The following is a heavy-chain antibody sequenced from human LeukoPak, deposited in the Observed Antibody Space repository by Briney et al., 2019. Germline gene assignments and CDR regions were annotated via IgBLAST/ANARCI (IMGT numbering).Heavy chain of an antibody. Sequence: PSETLSLTCTVSGGSISSYYWSWIRQPPGKGLEWIGYIYYSGSTNYNPSLKSRVTISVDTFKNQFSLKLSSVTAADTAVYYCARSDSSGYFSDAFDIWGQGTMVTVSS. CDR3: ARSDSSGYFSDAFDI. J-gene: IGHJ3*02. CDR1: GGSISSYY. D-gene: IGHD3-22*01. CDR2: IYYSGST. V-gene: IGHV4-59*08.